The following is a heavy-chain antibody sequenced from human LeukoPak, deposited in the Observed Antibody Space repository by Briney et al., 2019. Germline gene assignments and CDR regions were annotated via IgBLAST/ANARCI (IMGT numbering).Heavy chain of an antibody. D-gene: IGHD3-10*01. CDR2: ISSSSSSI. CDR3: ARFTYYYGSGSQYDY. J-gene: IGHJ4*02. CDR1: GFIFSSYS. V-gene: IGHV3-48*04. Sequence: GGSLRLSCAASGFIFSSYSMNWVRQAPGKGLEWVSYISSSSSSIYYADAVKGRFTISRDNAKNSLYLQMNSLRAEDTAVYYCARFTYYYGSGSQYDYWGQGTLVTVSS.